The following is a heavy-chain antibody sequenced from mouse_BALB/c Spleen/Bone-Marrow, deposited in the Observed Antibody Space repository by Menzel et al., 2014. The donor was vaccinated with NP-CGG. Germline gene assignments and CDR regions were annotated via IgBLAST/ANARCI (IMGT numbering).Heavy chain of an antibody. CDR1: GYAFSSYW. CDR2: IYPGDGDT. J-gene: IGHJ3*01. Sequence: VQRVESGAELVRPGSSVKISCKASGYAFSSYWMNWVKQRPGQGLEWIGQIYPGDGDTNYNGKFKGKATLTADKSSGTAYMQLSSLTSEDSAVYFCALYGNYAGNWGQGTLVTVSA. D-gene: IGHD2-1*01. V-gene: IGHV1-80*01. CDR3: ALYGNYAGN.